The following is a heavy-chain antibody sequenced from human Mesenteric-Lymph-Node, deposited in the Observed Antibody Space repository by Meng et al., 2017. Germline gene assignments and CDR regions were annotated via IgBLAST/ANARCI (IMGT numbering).Heavy chain of an antibody. V-gene: IGHV3-74*01. CDR3: TRGYSGNYGKFDP. CDR2: INSDGSST. Sequence: EQVVQSGGGLVQPGGSLRLSCVASGITLSNDWMHWVRQAPGKGLVWVSRINSDGSSTYYADSVKGRLTISRDNAKNTVYLQMNSLRDEDTAVYYCTRGYSGNYGKFDPWGQGTLVTVSS. J-gene: IGHJ5*02. CDR1: GITLSNDW. D-gene: IGHD1-26*01.